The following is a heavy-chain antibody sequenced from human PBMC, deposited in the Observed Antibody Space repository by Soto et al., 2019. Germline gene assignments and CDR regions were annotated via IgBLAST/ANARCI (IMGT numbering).Heavy chain of an antibody. CDR3: ARDWMSASVAGYGDYYYYYGMDV. D-gene: IGHD6-19*01. CDR2: IYYSGST. Sequence: SETLSLTXTVSGGSVSSGSYYWSWIRQPPGKGLEWIGYIYYSGSTNYNPSLKSRVTISVDTSKNQFSLKLSSVTAADTAVYYCARDWMSASVAGYGDYYYYYGMDVWGQGTTVTVSS. CDR1: GGSVSSGSYY. J-gene: IGHJ6*02. V-gene: IGHV4-61*01.